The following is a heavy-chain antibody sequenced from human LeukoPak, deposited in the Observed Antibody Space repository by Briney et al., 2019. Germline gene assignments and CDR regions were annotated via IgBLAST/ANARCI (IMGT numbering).Heavy chain of an antibody. Sequence: SQTLSLTCAVYGGSFSDYYWNWIRQPPGKGLEWIGEINHSGSTNYNPSLKSRVTLSVDTFKNQFSLTLSSVTAADTAVYYCARVQDFETRGYYLGYWGHGTLVTVSS. D-gene: IGHD3-22*01. CDR2: INHSGST. CDR1: GGSFSDYY. V-gene: IGHV4-34*01. CDR3: ARVQDFETRGYYLGY. J-gene: IGHJ4*01.